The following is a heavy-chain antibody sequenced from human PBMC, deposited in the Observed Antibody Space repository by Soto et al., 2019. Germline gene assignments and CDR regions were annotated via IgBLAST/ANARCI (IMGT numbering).Heavy chain of an antibody. CDR2: IVVGSGNT. D-gene: IGHD5-18*01. Sequence: QMQLVQSGPEVKKPGTSVKVSCKASGFTFTSSAVQWVRQASGQRLEWIGWIVVGSGNTNYAQKFQARVTITRDMSTSTADMELSSLRSEDTAVYYCAASLRIQLHGSFSYWGQGTLVTVAS. CDR3: AASLRIQLHGSFSY. V-gene: IGHV1-58*01. CDR1: GFTFTSSA. J-gene: IGHJ4*02.